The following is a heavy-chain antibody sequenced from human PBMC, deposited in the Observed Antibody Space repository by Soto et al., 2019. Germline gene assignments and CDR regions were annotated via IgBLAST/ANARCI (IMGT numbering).Heavy chain of an antibody. CDR1: GFTFNNAW. CDR2: IKSKTDGGTP. V-gene: IGHV3-15*07. CDR3: TTVSYSPIIVVRFDY. Sequence: GGSLRLSCAASGFTFNNAWINWVRQAPGKGLEWVGRIKSKTDGGTPDYAAPVKGRFAISRDDSKNMVYLQMNSLKTEDTGIYYCTTVSYSPIIVVRFDYWGHGTLVTVSS. J-gene: IGHJ4*01. D-gene: IGHD3-22*01.